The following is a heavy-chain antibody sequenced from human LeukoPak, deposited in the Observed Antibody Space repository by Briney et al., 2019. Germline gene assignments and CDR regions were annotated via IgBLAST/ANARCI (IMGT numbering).Heavy chain of an antibody. D-gene: IGHD6-13*01. CDR3: AKDIGYSSSWYYYYYGVDV. Sequence: GRSLRLSCAASGFTFDDYAMHWVRQAPGKGLEWVSGISWNSGSIGYADSVKGRFTISRDNAKNSLYLQMNSLRAEDTALYYCAKDIGYSSSWYYYYYGVDVWGQGTTVTVSS. CDR2: ISWNSGSI. J-gene: IGHJ6*02. CDR1: GFTFDDYA. V-gene: IGHV3-9*01.